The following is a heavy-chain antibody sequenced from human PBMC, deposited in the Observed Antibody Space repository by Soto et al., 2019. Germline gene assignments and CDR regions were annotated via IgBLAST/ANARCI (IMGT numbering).Heavy chain of an antibody. J-gene: IGHJ4*02. Sequence: GESLKISCKGSGYSFTSYWIGWVRQMPGKGLEWMGIIYPGDSDTRYSPSFQGQVTISADKSISTAFLQWSSLKASDTAIFYCARHFGSTQLWLQSGADYWGQGTPVTVSS. CDR1: GYSFTSYW. CDR2: IYPGDSDT. V-gene: IGHV5-51*01. D-gene: IGHD5-18*01. CDR3: ARHFGSTQLWLQSGADY.